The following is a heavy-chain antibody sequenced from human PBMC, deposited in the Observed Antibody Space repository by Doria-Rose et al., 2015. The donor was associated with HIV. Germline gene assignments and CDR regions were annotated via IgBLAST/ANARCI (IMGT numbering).Heavy chain of an antibody. CDR1: GGSVASGTPY. J-gene: IGHJ5*02. D-gene: IGHD6-25*01. V-gene: IGHV4-39*01. CDR2: IYYSGTT. Sequence: QVQLQESGPGLVKPSETLSLTCTVSGGSVASGTPYWDWIRQTPGKGLEWIGTIYYSGTTYYNPSLRGRVTISLHTSKNQYSLKLVSMTAADTGVYYCAKQAVNWFDPWGQGTLVTVSS. CDR3: AKQAVNWFDP.